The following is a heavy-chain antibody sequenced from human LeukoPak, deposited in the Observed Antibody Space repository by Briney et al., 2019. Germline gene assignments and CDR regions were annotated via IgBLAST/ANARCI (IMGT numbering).Heavy chain of an antibody. CDR2: ISSGGSPI. CDR3: TYLRTPYYNDKWVDP. CDR1: GFTITSWS. J-gene: IGHJ5*02. Sequence: GGSLRLSCAVSGFTITSWSMNWVRQAQGKGQEWLSYISSGGSPIYYADSVKGRFTISRDDAKNLVYLQMNSLRAGDTAVYYCTYLRTPYYNDKWVDPWGQGALVTVSS. D-gene: IGHD3/OR15-3a*01. V-gene: IGHV3-48*04.